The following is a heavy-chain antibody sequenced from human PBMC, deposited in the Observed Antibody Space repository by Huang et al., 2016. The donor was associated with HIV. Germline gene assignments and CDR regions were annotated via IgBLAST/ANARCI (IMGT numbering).Heavy chain of an antibody. CDR3: AKGGSAAAVLDF. J-gene: IGHJ4*02. Sequence: QVQLVESGGGVVQPGRSLRISCAASGFTFRSYGMHWVRQAPWKGLEWVAGIYYDAKTKDYADSVKGRFSISRDNSKTTVYLQLNSLRLEDTAVYYCAKGGSAAAVLDFWGQGTLVTVSS. D-gene: IGHD6-13*01. V-gene: IGHV3-30*18. CDR1: GFTFRSYG. CDR2: IYYDAKTK.